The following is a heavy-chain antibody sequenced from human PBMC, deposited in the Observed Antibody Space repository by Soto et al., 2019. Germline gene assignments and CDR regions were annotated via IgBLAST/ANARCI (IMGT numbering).Heavy chain of an antibody. CDR2: INHSGST. J-gene: IGHJ4*02. Sequence: WETLSLTCAVYGGSFSGYYWSWIRQPPGKGLEWIGEINHSGSTNYNPSLKSRVTISVDTSKNQFSLKLSSVTAADTAVYYCASVDYYDSSGPYYFDYWGQGTLVTVSS. CDR1: GGSFSGYY. CDR3: ASVDYYDSSGPYYFDY. V-gene: IGHV4-34*01. D-gene: IGHD3-22*01.